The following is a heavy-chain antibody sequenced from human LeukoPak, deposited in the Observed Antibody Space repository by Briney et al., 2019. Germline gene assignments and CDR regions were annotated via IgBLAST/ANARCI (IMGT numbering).Heavy chain of an antibody. J-gene: IGHJ5*02. Sequence: PSETLSLTCAVSGYSISSGYYWGWIRQPPGKGLEWIGSIYHSGSTYYNPSLKSRVTISVDTSKNQFSLKLSSVTAADTAVYYSARDRVTVTTGWFDPWGQGTLVTVSS. CDR2: IYHSGST. D-gene: IGHD4-17*01. V-gene: IGHV4-38-2*02. CDR1: GYSISSGYY. CDR3: ARDRVTVTTGWFDP.